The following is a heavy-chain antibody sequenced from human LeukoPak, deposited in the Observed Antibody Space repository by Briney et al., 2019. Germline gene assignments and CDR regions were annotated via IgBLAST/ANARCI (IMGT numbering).Heavy chain of an antibody. CDR1: GYTFTGYY. Sequence: ASVKVSCKASGYTFTGYYMHWVRQAPGQGLGWMGWINPNSGGTNYAQKFQGRVTMTRDTFISTAYMELSRLRSDDTAVYYCARDPLEWLVLPKAFDIWGQGTMVTVSS. D-gene: IGHD3-3*01. CDR3: ARDPLEWLVLPKAFDI. CDR2: INPNSGGT. V-gene: IGHV1-2*02. J-gene: IGHJ3*02.